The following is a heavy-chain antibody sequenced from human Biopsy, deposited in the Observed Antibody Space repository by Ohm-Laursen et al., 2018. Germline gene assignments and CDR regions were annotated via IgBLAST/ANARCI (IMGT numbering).Heavy chain of an antibody. D-gene: IGHD3-22*01. CDR2: VYYTGST. V-gene: IGHV4-59*01. CDR3: ARDRGYYSDRTVPGYFDL. J-gene: IGHJ2*01. Sequence: TLSLTCTVSGDSISSYYWSWIRQPLGKGLQWIGYVYYTGSTDYNPSLQSRVTISVDTSKNHFSLRLRSVTPADTAIYYCARDRGYYSDRTVPGYFDLWGRGTLVTVSS. CDR1: GDSISSYY.